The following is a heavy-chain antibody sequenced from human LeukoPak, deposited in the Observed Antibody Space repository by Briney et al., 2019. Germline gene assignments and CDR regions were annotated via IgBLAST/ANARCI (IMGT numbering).Heavy chain of an antibody. V-gene: IGHV4-39*01. J-gene: IGHJ4*02. CDR2: ISYSAST. CDR1: GGSISSSSYY. Sequence: PSETLSLTCTVSGGSISSSSYYWAWIRQPPGKGLEWIGTISYSASTYYNPSLKSRVTISVDTSKNQFSLKLSSVTAADTALYYCARHVAAAGKEKFDYWGQGTLVIVSS. D-gene: IGHD6-13*01. CDR3: ARHVAAAGKEKFDY.